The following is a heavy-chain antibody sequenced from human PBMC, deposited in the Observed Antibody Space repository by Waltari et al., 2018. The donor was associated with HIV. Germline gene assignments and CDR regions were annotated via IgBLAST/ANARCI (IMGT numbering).Heavy chain of an antibody. Sequence: QLQLQESGPGLVKPSETLSLTCTVSGGSISSSSYYWGWIRQPPGKGLEWIGSIYYSGSTYYNPSLKSRVTISVDTSKNQFSLKLSSVTAADTAVYYCARQYYDILTGYLPYYFDYWGQGTLVTVSS. CDR1: GGSISSSSYY. J-gene: IGHJ4*02. D-gene: IGHD3-9*01. CDR2: IYYSGST. V-gene: IGHV4-39*01. CDR3: ARQYYDILTGYLPYYFDY.